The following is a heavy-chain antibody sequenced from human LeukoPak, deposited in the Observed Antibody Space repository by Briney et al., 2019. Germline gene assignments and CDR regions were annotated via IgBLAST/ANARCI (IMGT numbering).Heavy chain of an antibody. J-gene: IGHJ4*02. Sequence: GGSLGLSCAASGFTFSSYAMTWVRQAPGKGLEWVSGISGSGGNTYYPDSVRGRFTISRDNSKNTLSLQMNSLRAEDTAVYYCARDSDYWGQGTLVTVSS. CDR1: GFTFSSYA. CDR3: ARDSDY. V-gene: IGHV3-23*01. CDR2: ISGSGGNT.